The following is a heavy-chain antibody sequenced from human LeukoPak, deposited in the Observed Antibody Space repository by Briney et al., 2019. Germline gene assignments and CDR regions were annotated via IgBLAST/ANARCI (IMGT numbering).Heavy chain of an antibody. CDR3: ARQSMVRGVTDAFDI. J-gene: IGHJ3*02. CDR1: GGSISSISYY. V-gene: IGHV4-39*01. D-gene: IGHD3-10*01. Sequence: SETLSLTCTVSGGSISSISYYWGWIRQPPGKGLEWIGSIYYSGSTYYNPSLKSRVTISVDTSKNQFSLKLSSVTAAETAVYYCARQSMVRGVTDAFDIWGQGTMVTVSS. CDR2: IYYSGST.